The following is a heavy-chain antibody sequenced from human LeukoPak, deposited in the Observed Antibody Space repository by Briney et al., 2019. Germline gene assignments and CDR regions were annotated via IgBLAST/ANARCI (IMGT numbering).Heavy chain of an antibody. D-gene: IGHD3-22*01. Sequence: ASVKVSCKASGYTFTGYYMHWVRQAPGQGLEWMGRINPNSGGTNYAQKFQGRVTMTRDTSIGTAYMELSRLRSDDTAVYYCARDLPYYDSSGYYFHDYWGQGTLVTVSS. CDR1: GYTFTGYY. CDR2: INPNSGGT. CDR3: ARDLPYYDSSGYYFHDY. V-gene: IGHV1-2*06. J-gene: IGHJ4*02.